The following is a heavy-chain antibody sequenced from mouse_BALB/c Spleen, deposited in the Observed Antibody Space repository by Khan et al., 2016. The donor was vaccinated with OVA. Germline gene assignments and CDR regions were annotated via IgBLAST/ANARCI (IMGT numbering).Heavy chain of an antibody. CDR1: GISITSGNYR. CDR2: IYYSGTV. D-gene: IGHD1-1*01. V-gene: IGHV3-5*02. CDR3: ARDYGSLYWFFDV. J-gene: IGHJ1*01. Sequence: DVKLQESGPGLVKPSQTVSLTCTVTGISITSGNYRWSWIRQFPGNKLEWIGNIYYSGTVTYNPSLTSRTTITRNTSKNQFFLEMNSLTAEDTATYYCARDYGSLYWFFDVWGAGTTVTVSS.